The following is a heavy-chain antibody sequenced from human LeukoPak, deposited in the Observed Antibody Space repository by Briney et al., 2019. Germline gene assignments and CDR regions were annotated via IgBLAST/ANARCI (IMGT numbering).Heavy chain of an antibody. CDR3: TRLSKGRYFDYIFDY. CDR2: VYYSGST. CDR1: GASVSGSDSN. J-gene: IGHJ4*02. Sequence: SETLSLTCTVSGASVSGSDSNWGWVRQPPGKGLEWIGNVYYSGSTAYNPSLKGRVTMSVDTSKNQFSLKMTSVTAADTAAYYCTRLSKGRYFDYIFDYWGQGTLVTVSS. D-gene: IGHD3-9*01. V-gene: IGHV4-39*01.